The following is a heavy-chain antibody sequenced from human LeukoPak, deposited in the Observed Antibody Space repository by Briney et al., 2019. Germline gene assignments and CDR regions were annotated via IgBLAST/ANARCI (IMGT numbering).Heavy chain of an antibody. J-gene: IGHJ4*02. CDR3: ATLGSFDY. V-gene: IGHV4-59*01. CDR2: RYYRGST. Sequence: SETLSLTCTVSGVSISSYYWSWSRQPPGKGLEWIGYRYYRGSTNYNPSLKSRVTISVDTSKNQFSLKLSSVTAADTAVYYCATLGSFDYWGQGTLVTVSS. D-gene: IGHD7-27*01. CDR1: GVSISSYY.